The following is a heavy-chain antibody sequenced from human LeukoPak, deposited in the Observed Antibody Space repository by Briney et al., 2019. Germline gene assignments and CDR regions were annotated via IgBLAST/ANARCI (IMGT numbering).Heavy chain of an antibody. Sequence: TSVPVSFKSSGFTFLTYVMHSVGQARGQRPEWIGWIVVGSGNTNYAQKFQDRVTITRDKSTGTAYMELSRLRSDDTAVYYSASELEKDTAALVIWCQGTMVTVSS. CDR1: GFTFLTYV. D-gene: IGHD5-24*01. V-gene: IGHV1-58*02. J-gene: IGHJ3*02. CDR2: IVVGSGNT. CDR3: ASELEKDTAALVI.